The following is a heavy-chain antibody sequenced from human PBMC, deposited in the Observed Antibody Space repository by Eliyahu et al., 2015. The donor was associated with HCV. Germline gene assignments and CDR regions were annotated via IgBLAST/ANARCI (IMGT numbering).Heavy chain of an antibody. Sequence: QITLKESGPTLVKPTQTLTLTCTFSGFSLSTSGVGVGWIRQPPGKALEWACPLLLGCCKALHPFPESRLTITKDTSKNQVVLTMTNMDPVDTATYYCAHLYSSSSLLDFDYWGQGTLVTVSS. V-gene: IGHV2-5*02. D-gene: IGHD6-6*01. CDR2: LLGCCK. J-gene: IGHJ4*02. CDR1: GFSLSTSGVG. CDR3: AHLYSSSSLLDFDY.